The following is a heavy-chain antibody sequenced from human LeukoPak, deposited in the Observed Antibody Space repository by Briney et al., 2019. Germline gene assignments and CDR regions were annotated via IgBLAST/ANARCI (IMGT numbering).Heavy chain of an antibody. CDR3: TAVRWSGSFDY. CDR2: IKSKTDGGTT. CDR1: GFTYTNAW. V-gene: IGHV3-15*01. J-gene: IGHJ4*02. D-gene: IGHD1-26*01. Sequence: GGSLRLSCTPSGFTYTNAWMSWVRQVPGKGLEWVARIKSKTDGGTTDYAAPVKGRFIISSDDSKSRAYLQMNSLKTEDTAVYYCTAVRWSGSFDYWGQGTLVTVSS.